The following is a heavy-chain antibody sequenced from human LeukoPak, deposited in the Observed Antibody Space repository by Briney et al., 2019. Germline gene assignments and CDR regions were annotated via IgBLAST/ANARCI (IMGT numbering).Heavy chain of an antibody. J-gene: IGHJ3*02. CDR3: ARRVRYDFWSGSGLGAFDI. CDR1: GFTFDDYG. Sequence: GGSLRLSCAASGFTFDDYGMSWVRQAPGKGLEWVSGINWNGGSTGYADSVKGRFTISRDNAKNSLYLQMNSLTAEDTAVYYCARRVRYDFWSGSGLGAFDIWGQGTMVTVSS. D-gene: IGHD3-3*01. V-gene: IGHV3-20*04. CDR2: INWNGGST.